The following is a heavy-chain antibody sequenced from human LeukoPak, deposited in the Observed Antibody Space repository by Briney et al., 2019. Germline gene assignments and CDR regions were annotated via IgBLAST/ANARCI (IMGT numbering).Heavy chain of an antibody. CDR2: MNPNSGNT. CDR1: GYTFTSYD. Sequence: ASVKVSCKASGYTFTSYDINWVRQATGQGLEWMGWMNPNSGNTGYAQKFQGRVTMTRNTSISTAYMELSSLRSEDTAVYYCARDRDGSGYWPSPPDTLYYFDYWGQGTLVTVSS. J-gene: IGHJ4*02. CDR3: ARDRDGSGYWPSPPDTLYYFDY. D-gene: IGHD3-22*01. V-gene: IGHV1-8*01.